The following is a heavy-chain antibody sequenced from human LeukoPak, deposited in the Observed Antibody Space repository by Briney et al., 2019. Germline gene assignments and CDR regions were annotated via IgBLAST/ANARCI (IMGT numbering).Heavy chain of an antibody. Sequence: SETLSLTCSVSGGFISSSPYFWGWIRQPPGKGLEWIGSIFYSGSTYYNPSLKSRVTISEDSSKNQFSLKVTSTTAADTAAYYCARGRGYDPVVFYFDSWGQGTLVTVSS. V-gene: IGHV4-39*07. J-gene: IGHJ4*02. CDR1: GGFISSSPYF. CDR3: ARGRGYDPVVFYFDS. CDR2: IFYSGST. D-gene: IGHD1-1*01.